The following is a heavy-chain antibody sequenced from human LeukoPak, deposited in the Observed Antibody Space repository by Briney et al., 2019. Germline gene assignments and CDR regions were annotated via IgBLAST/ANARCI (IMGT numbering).Heavy chain of an antibody. J-gene: IGHJ5*02. V-gene: IGHV1-46*01. CDR3: ARPAYCDGTNCGYWLDP. CDR1: GDTFTWFL. Sequence: GASVKVSCKASGDTFTWFLIHWVRQAPGQGLEWVGTINPRGDITSYAQRFQGRVTLTEDTSTSTFYMELSSLTSDDTAVYFCARPAYCDGTNCGYWLDPWGPGTLVTVSS. CDR2: INPRGDIT. D-gene: IGHD2-21*01.